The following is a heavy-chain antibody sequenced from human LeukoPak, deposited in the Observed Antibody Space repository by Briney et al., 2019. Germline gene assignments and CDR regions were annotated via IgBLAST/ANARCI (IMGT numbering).Heavy chain of an antibody. Sequence: GGSLRLSCAASGFTFSTFAMTWVRQAPGKGLEWVSVISASGDTKYYADSVKGRFTISRDNSKNTLYVQMNSLRAEDTAVYYCARDKSSGWREGSYDYWGQGTLVTVSS. J-gene: IGHJ4*02. D-gene: IGHD6-19*01. V-gene: IGHV3-23*01. CDR3: ARDKSSGWREGSYDY. CDR1: GFTFSTFA. CDR2: ISASGDTK.